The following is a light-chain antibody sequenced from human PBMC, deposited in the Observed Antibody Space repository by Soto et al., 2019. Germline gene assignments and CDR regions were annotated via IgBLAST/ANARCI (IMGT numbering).Light chain of an antibody. V-gene: IGKV1-27*01. CDR2: AAS. CDR3: QKYTNVPA. J-gene: IGKJ4*01. Sequence: DIHMTQSPSSLSASVGDRVTITCRASQGISNYLAWYQQIPGKVPKLLISAASTLQSGVPSRFSGSGSGTDFILTISSLQPEDVATYYCQKYTNVPAFGGGTKVEIK. CDR1: QGISNY.